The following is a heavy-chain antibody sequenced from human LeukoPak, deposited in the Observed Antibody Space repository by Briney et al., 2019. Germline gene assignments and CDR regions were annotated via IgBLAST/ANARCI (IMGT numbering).Heavy chain of an antibody. D-gene: IGHD1-26*01. Sequence: GGSLRLSCAASGFTFDDYTMHWVRQAPGKGLEWVSLISWDGGSTYYADSVKGRFTISRDNGKNSLYLQMNSLRAEDTAVYYCAREGDSGSFTDYWGQGTLVTVSS. CDR3: AREGDSGSFTDY. V-gene: IGHV3-43*01. CDR1: GFTFDDYT. J-gene: IGHJ4*02. CDR2: ISWDGGST.